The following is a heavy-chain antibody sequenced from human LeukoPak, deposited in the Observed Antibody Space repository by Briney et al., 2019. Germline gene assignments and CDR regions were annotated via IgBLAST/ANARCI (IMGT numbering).Heavy chain of an antibody. J-gene: IGHJ4*02. Sequence: TGGSLRLSCAASGFTFSSYAMHWVRQAPGKGLEWVAVISYDGSNKYYADSVKGRFTISRDNSKNTLYLQMNSLRAEDTAVYYCARAGGVVVTAMYFDSWGQGTLVTVSS. CDR3: ARAGGVVVTAMYFDS. CDR1: GFTFSSYA. D-gene: IGHD2-21*02. V-gene: IGHV3-30-3*01. CDR2: ISYDGSNK.